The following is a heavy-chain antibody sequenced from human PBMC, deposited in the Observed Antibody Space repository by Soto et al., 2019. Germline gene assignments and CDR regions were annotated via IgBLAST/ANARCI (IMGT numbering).Heavy chain of an antibody. Sequence: ASVKVSCKASGYTFTSYDINWVRQATGQGLKWMGWMNPNSGNTGYAQKFQGRVTMTRNTSISTAYMELSSLRSEDTAVYYCARGHSACRTSGLDDAFDISGQRTMVTGSS. D-gene: IGHD2-2*01. CDR1: GYTFTSYD. J-gene: IGHJ3*02. V-gene: IGHV1-8*01. CDR3: ARGHSACRTSGLDDAFDI. CDR2: MNPNSGNT.